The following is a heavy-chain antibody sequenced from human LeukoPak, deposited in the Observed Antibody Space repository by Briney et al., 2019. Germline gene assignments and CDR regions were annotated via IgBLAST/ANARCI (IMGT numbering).Heavy chain of an antibody. Sequence: SETLSLTCTVSSYAISSGYYWGWIRQPPGKGLEWIGHIYHSGNSYYKPSLKSRVPISVDTSKNQFSLKLNSVTAADTAVYYCARAVRGVIILHYYYYYYMDVWGKGTTVTISS. CDR2: IYHSGNS. CDR3: ARAVRGVIILHYYYYYYMDV. J-gene: IGHJ6*03. CDR1: SYAISSGYY. D-gene: IGHD3-10*01. V-gene: IGHV4-38-2*02.